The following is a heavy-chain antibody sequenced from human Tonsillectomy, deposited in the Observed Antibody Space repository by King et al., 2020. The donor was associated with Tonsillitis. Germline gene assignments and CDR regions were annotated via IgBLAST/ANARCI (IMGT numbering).Heavy chain of an antibody. V-gene: IGHV3-30*18. J-gene: IGHJ4*02. Sequence: VQLVESGGGVVQPGRSLRLSCAASGFTFSSYAMHWVRQAPGKGLEWVAVISHDGNQKYFADSVKGRFTISRDNSKNTLYLQMNSLRLEDTAVYYCAKDGPSVSATCSGPFDYWGQGTLVTVSS. CDR1: GFTFSSYA. D-gene: IGHD2-2*01. CDR2: ISHDGNQK. CDR3: AKDGPSVSATCSGPFDY.